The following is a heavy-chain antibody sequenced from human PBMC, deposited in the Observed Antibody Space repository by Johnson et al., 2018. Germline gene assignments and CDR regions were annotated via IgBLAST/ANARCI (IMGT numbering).Heavy chain of an antibody. Sequence: VQLLETGGGVVQPGRSLRLSCAASGFTFRNYAMHWVRQAPGKGLEWVTLMSSDGSNKYYADSVKGRFTISRDNSKNTVYLQMNSLRAEDTAVYYCAKDASPRGYYDTSRMDAFDIWGQGTMVTVSS. V-gene: IGHV3-30-3*01. CDR3: AKDASPRGYYDTSRMDAFDI. CDR2: MSSDGSNK. CDR1: GFTFRNYA. D-gene: IGHD3-22*01. J-gene: IGHJ3*02.